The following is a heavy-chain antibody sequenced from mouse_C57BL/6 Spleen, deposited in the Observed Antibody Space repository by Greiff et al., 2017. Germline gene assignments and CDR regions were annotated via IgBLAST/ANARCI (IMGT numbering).Heavy chain of an antibody. J-gene: IGHJ4*01. CDR3: ERQVGYEDAMDY. D-gene: IGHD2-2*01. Sequence: EVQLMESGGDLVKPGGSLKLSCAASGFTFSSYGMSWVRQTPDKRLEWVATISSGGNYTDYPDSVKGRFTISRDNAKNTLYLQMSSLKSEDTAKYYCERQVGYEDAMDYWGQGTSVTVSS. V-gene: IGHV5-6*01. CDR1: GFTFSSYG. CDR2: ISSGGNYT.